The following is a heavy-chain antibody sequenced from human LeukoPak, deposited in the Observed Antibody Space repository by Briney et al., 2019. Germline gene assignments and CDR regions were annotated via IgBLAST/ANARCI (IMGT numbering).Heavy chain of an antibody. Sequence: PGGSLRLSCAASGFSFISYGMHWVRQALGKGLEWVGVISDDGRRKDYADSVKGRFTISRDNSKDTLYLQMNSLRAEDTAVYYCAKRPWDYGDYVSYFDYWGQGTLVTVSS. CDR1: GFSFISYG. CDR2: ISDDGRRK. V-gene: IGHV3-30*18. CDR3: AKRPWDYGDYVSYFDY. D-gene: IGHD4-17*01. J-gene: IGHJ4*02.